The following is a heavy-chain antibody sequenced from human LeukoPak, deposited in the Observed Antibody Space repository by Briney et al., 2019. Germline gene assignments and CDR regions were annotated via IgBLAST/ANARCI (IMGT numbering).Heavy chain of an antibody. CDR2: IYYSGNT. CDR1: GGXITSDH. Sequence: SETLSLTCTVPGGXITSDHWNWIRQSPGKGLEWIGCIYYSGNTYYNPSLKSRVTISVDMSKKQFSLRLTSVTAADTAVYYCARKNDFDIWGQGTLVTVSS. CDR3: ARKNDFDI. D-gene: IGHD2/OR15-2a*01. V-gene: IGHV4-59*01. J-gene: IGHJ3*02.